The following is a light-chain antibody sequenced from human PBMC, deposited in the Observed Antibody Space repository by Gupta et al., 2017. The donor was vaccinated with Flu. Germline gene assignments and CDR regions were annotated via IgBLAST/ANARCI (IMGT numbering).Light chain of an antibody. CDR2: DAS. Sequence: DIQMTQSPSYLSASVGDRVTITCQASQDISNYLNWYQQKPGKAPKLLIYDASNLETGVPSRFSGSGSGTDFTFTISSLQPEDIATYYCQHYDNRPSFGQGTRLEIK. CDR3: QHYDNRPS. V-gene: IGKV1-33*01. CDR1: QDISNY. J-gene: IGKJ5*01.